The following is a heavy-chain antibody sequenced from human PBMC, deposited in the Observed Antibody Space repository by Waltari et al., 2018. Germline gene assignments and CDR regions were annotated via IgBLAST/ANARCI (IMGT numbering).Heavy chain of an antibody. V-gene: IGHV3-23*01. CDR2: ISPSGGNT. D-gene: IGHD2-21*01. CDR3: AKDRDESEPYCGSDCYWDY. J-gene: IGHJ4*02. Sequence: EVQLLESGGGLVQPGGSLRLSCAASGFNFNTYDMSWVRQAPGKGLEGVAAISPSGGNTHYGDSVKGRFSISRDNSKNTLYLQLNSLRAEDTAVYYCAKDRDESEPYCGSDCYWDYWGQGTLVTVSS. CDR1: GFNFNTYD.